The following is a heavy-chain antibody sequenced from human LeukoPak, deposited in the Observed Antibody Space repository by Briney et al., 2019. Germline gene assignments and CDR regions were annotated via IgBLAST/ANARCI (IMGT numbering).Heavy chain of an antibody. V-gene: IGHV3-21*01. J-gene: IGHJ2*01. Sequence: GGSLRLSCAASGFTFSSYSMNWVRQAPGKGLEWVSYISNTASYIYYADSVRGRFTISRDNAKNSLYLQMNSLRAEDTAVYYCARDRSDWYFDLWGRGTLVTVSS. CDR3: ARDRSDWYFDL. CDR2: ISNTASYI. CDR1: GFTFSSYS. D-gene: IGHD6-19*01.